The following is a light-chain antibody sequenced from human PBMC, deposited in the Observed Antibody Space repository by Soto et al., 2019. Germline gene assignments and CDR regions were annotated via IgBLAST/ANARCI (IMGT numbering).Light chain of an antibody. CDR2: AAS. CDR1: RSVSNY. Sequence: DIQMTQSPSSLSASVGDRVTITCRASRSVSNYLNWYQQKPGKAPKLLIYAASSLQSGVPSRFSGSGSGTDFTLTIRSLQPEDFATYYCQQSHSIPLTFGRGTKVDIK. J-gene: IGKJ1*01. CDR3: QQSHSIPLT. V-gene: IGKV1-39*01.